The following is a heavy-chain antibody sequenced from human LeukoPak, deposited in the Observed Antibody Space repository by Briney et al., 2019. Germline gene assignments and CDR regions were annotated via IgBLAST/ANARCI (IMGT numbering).Heavy chain of an antibody. CDR3: ARLQQQLRNRAGLDY. D-gene: IGHD6-13*01. Sequence: PSETLSLTCAVYGGSFSGYYWSWIRQPPGKGLEWIGEINHSGSTNYNPSLKSRVTISVDTSKNQFSLKLSSVTAADTAVYYCARLQQQLRNRAGLDYWGQGTLVTVSS. V-gene: IGHV4-34*01. CDR2: INHSGST. CDR1: GGSFSGYY. J-gene: IGHJ4*02.